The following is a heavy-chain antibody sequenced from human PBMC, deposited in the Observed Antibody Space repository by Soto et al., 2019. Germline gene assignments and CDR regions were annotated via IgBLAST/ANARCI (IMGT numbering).Heavy chain of an antibody. V-gene: IGHV1-46*04. J-gene: IGHJ4*02. CDR1: GYTFTSYY. D-gene: IGHD3-9*01. CDR2: INPNGGST. Sequence: QVQLVQSGAEVKKPGASVKLSCKASGYTFTSYYIHWVRQAPGQGLEWIGIINPNGGSTNYAYTLKGRLTVTRDTSTATVYMELGALTSEDTAVYYCARGLGLGDYWGQGTLVTVS. CDR3: ARGLGLGDY.